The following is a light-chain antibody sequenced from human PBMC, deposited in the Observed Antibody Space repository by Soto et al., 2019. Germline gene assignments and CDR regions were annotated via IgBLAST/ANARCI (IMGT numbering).Light chain of an antibody. J-gene: IGLJ3*02. CDR2: EVS. CDR1: SRDIGGYKY. Sequence: QSALTQPASVSGSPGQSITISCTGTSRDIGGYKYVSWYQQYPGKAPKVMIYEVSNRPSGVSNRFSGSKSGNTASLTISGLQAEDEADYYCSSYTSSSTVVFGGGTKLTVL. CDR3: SSYTSSSTVV. V-gene: IGLV2-14*01.